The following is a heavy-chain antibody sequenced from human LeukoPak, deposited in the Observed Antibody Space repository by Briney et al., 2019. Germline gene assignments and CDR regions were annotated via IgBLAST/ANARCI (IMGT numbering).Heavy chain of an antibody. J-gene: IGHJ4*02. Sequence: GASVKVSCKASGYTFTGYYMHWVRQAPGQGLEWMGRINPNSGGTNYAQKFQGRVTMTRDTSISTAYMELSRLRSDDTAVYYCARDTGYRSSWYYGDFDYWGQGTLVTVSS. V-gene: IGHV1-2*06. D-gene: IGHD6-13*01. CDR1: GYTFTGYY. CDR2: INPNSGGT. CDR3: ARDTGYRSSWYYGDFDY.